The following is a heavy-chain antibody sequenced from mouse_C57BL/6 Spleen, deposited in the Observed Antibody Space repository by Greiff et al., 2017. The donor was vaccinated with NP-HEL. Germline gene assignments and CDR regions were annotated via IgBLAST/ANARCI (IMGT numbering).Heavy chain of an antibody. D-gene: IGHD2-4*01. Sequence: DVKLVESGPGLVKPSQSLSLTCSVTGYSITSGYYWNWIRQFPGNKLEWMGYISYDGSNNYNPSLKNRISITRDTSKNQFFLKLNSVTTEDTATYYCARKGIYYDYDGTPGFAYWGQGTLVTVSA. J-gene: IGHJ3*01. V-gene: IGHV3-6*01. CDR1: GYSITSGYY. CDR3: ARKGIYYDYDGTPGFAY. CDR2: ISYDGSN.